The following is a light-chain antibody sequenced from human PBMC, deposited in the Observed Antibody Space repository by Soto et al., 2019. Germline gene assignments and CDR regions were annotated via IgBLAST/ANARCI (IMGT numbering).Light chain of an antibody. J-gene: IGLJ1*01. CDR1: SSDVGSYNY. Sequence: QSALTQPPSASGSPGQSVTISCTGTSSDVGSYNYVSWYQHHPGKAPKVMIYEVNKRPSGVPDRFSGSKSDNTASLTVSGLQAEDEADYYCGSYADSNNYVFGTGTKLTVL. CDR3: GSYADSNNYV. CDR2: EVN. V-gene: IGLV2-8*01.